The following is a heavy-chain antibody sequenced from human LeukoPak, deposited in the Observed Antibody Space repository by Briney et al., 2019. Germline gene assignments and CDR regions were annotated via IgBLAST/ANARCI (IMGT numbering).Heavy chain of an antibody. Sequence: SETLSLTCTVSGDSISNYYWSWIRQSPGKELEWIGYMYNRGSTIYNPSLKSRVTISTDTSKNQFSLRLTSVTAADTAVYYCARAEKAVTGTLDSWGQGTLITVST. CDR3: ARAEKAVTGTLDS. J-gene: IGHJ4*02. CDR1: GDSISNYY. V-gene: IGHV4-59*01. CDR2: MYNRGST. D-gene: IGHD6-19*01.